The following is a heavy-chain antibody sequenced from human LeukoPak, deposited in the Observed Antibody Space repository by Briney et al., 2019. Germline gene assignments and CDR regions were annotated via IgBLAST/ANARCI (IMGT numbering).Heavy chain of an antibody. Sequence: SETLSLTCTVSGGSISSYYWSWIRQPPGKGLEWIGEINHSGSTNYNPSLKSRVTISVDTSKNQFSLKLSSVTAADTAVYYCASVYDSSGYYPFWGQGTLVTVSS. CDR2: INHSGST. CDR1: GGSISSYY. J-gene: IGHJ4*02. V-gene: IGHV4-34*01. D-gene: IGHD3-22*01. CDR3: ASVYDSSGYYPF.